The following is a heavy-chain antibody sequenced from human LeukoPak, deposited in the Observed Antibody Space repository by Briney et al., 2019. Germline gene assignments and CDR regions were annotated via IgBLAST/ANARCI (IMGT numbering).Heavy chain of an antibody. D-gene: IGHD3-10*01. CDR1: GYTFTSDY. J-gene: IGHJ4*02. CDR2: INPSGGSM. CDR3: ARGSRHFDY. Sequence: SSVKVSCKASGYTFTSDYMHWVRQAPGQGLEWMGIINPSGGSMNYAQNFQGRVTMTRETSTSTVYMQLSSLTSEDTAVYYCARGSRHFDYWGQGTLVTVSS. V-gene: IGHV1-46*01.